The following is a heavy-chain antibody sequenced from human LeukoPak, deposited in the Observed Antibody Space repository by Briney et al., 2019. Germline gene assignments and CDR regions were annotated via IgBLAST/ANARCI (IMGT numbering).Heavy chain of an antibody. V-gene: IGHV3-48*04. CDR1: GITLSNYG. J-gene: IGHJ5*02. D-gene: IGHD3-3*01. Sequence: GGSLRLSCVVSGITLSNYGMSWVRQAPGKGLEWVSYISSSSSSTIYYADSVKGRFTISRDNAKNSLYLQMNSLRAEDTAVYYCARDRLRFLEWSFGAFDPWGQGTLVTVSS. CDR2: ISSSSSSTI. CDR3: ARDRLRFLEWSFGAFDP.